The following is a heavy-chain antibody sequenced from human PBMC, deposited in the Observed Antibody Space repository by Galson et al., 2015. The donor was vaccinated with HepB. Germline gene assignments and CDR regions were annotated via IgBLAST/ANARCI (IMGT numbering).Heavy chain of an antibody. D-gene: IGHD6-19*01. CDR3: ARAPGISVPGSSYYFDL. CDR1: GGSFNTYD. Sequence: SVKVSCKASGGSFNTYDINWVRQAPGRGLEWMGGIIPVFGTTKYAQMFQGRVTITADASTDTVYMGLSSLTSQDTAIYYCARAPGISVPGSSYYFDLWGQGTLVTVSS. V-gene: IGHV1-69*13. J-gene: IGHJ4*02. CDR2: IIPVFGTT.